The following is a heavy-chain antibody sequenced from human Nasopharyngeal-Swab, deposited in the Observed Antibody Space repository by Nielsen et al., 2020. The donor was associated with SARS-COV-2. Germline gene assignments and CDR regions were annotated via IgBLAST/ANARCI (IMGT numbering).Heavy chain of an antibody. D-gene: IGHD2-15*01. CDR2: IYPGDSDT. V-gene: IGHV5-51*01. J-gene: IGHJ4*02. Sequence: GESLKISCKGFGYTFTNSWIGWVRQMPRKGLEWMGIIYPGDSDTRYSPSFQGQVIISADKSVNTTYLQWSSLKASDSAIYYCATTYCSAYTCYSFDNWGRGTLVTVSS. CDR3: ATTYCSAYTCYSFDN. CDR1: GYTFTNSW.